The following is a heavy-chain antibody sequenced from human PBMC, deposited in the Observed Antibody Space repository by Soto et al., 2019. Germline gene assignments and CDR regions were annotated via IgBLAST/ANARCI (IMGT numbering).Heavy chain of an antibody. CDR3: AHCRGGVASF. J-gene: IGHJ4*02. CDR1: GFSLNTRDVG. V-gene: IGHV2-5*02. D-gene: IGHD3-16*01. Sequence: QITLNESGPALVKPTQTLTLTCTFSGFSLNTRDVGVGWVRQPPGKALEWLGVVYWDDDKPYSPSRKSRLTIAKDTPKNQVVLRMTKMDHVDIATYYCAHCRGGVASFWGQGTLVTVPS. CDR2: VYWDDDK.